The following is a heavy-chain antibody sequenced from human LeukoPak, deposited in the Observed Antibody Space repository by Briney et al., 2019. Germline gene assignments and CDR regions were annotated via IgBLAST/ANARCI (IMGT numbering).Heavy chain of an antibody. Sequence: GGSLRLSCAASGFTFSSYSMNWVRQAPGQGLEWVSYISSSSSTIYYADSVKGRFTISRDNAKNSLYLQMNSLRDEDTAVYYCARDRYSSSWPYYFDYWGQGTLVTVSS. CDR1: GFTFSSYS. CDR3: ARDRYSSSWPYYFDY. CDR2: ISSSSSTI. V-gene: IGHV3-48*02. J-gene: IGHJ4*02. D-gene: IGHD6-13*01.